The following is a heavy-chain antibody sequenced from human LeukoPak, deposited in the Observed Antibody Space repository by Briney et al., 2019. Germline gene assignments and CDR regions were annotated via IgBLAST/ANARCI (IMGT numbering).Heavy chain of an antibody. CDR1: GFTVSSNY. D-gene: IGHD2-15*01. J-gene: IGHJ4*02. Sequence: GGSLRLSCAASGFTVSSNYMSWVRQAPGKGLEWVSVIYSGGGTYYADSVKGRFTISRDNSKNTVYLQMNSLRAEDTAVYYCATIVPDVVATLTFDYWGQGTLVTVSS. V-gene: IGHV3-66*01. CDR3: ATIVPDVVATLTFDY. CDR2: IYSGGGT.